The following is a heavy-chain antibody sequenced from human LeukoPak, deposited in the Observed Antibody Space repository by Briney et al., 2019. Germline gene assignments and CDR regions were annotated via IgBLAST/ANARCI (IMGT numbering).Heavy chain of an antibody. J-gene: IGHJ4*02. D-gene: IGHD6-19*01. CDR1: GYAFSTSG. CDR3: ARDKDLGAVAGTFGY. CDR2: ISNYNGHT. Sequence: ASVKVSCKASGYAFSTSGISWVRQAPGQGLEWMGWISNYNGHTKYAQKFQGRVTMTTDTSTSTAYMELTSLTSDDTAVYYCARDKDLGAVAGTFGYWGQGTLVTVSS. V-gene: IGHV1-18*01.